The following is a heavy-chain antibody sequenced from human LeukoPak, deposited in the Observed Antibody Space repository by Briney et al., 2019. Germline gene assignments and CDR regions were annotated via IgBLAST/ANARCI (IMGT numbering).Heavy chain of an antibody. D-gene: IGHD3-3*01. CDR1: GGSISSSPYY. Sequence: MASETLSLTCTVSGGSISSSPYYWAWIRQPPGKGLEWIGSIYFSGNTYYNPSLKSRVTISVDTSKNQFSLRLSSVTAADTAVYYCARPRRLFWSGDDAFDIWGQGTMVTVSS. J-gene: IGHJ3*02. CDR2: IYFSGNT. CDR3: ARPRRLFWSGDDAFDI. V-gene: IGHV4-39*01.